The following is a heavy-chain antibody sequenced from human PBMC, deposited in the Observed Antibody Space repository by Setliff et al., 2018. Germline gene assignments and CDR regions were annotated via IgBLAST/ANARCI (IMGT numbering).Heavy chain of an antibody. V-gene: IGHV4-38-2*02. CDR3: VRQGPDTGSNYDKYLRH. D-gene: IGHD1-26*01. Sequence: SETLSLTCTVSGYYISGGYCWGWIRQPPGKGLEWIASIFHLGDAYYNPSLKSRVTMSVDTSRNHLSLRLPSVTAADTAAYYCVRQGPDTGSNYDKYLRHWGQGTLVTVSS. J-gene: IGHJ4*02. CDR2: IFHLGDA. CDR1: GYYISGGYC.